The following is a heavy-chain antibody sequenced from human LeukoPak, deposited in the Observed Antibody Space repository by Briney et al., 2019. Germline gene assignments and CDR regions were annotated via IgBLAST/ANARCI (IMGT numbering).Heavy chain of an antibody. Sequence: SETLSLTCTVSGGSISSYYWSWIRQPPGKGLEWIGYIYYSGSTNYIPSLKSRVTISVDTSKNQFSLKLTSVTAADTAVYFCARLGGHGYSYDYWGRGTLVTVSS. CDR3: ARLGGHGYSYDY. CDR2: IYYSGST. CDR1: GGSISSYY. J-gene: IGHJ4*02. V-gene: IGHV4-59*08. D-gene: IGHD5-18*01.